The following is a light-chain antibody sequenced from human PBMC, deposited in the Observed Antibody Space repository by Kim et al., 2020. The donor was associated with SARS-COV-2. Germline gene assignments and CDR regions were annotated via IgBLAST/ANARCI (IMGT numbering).Light chain of an antibody. CDR2: QDN. V-gene: IGLV3-1*01. Sequence: GQTVTITCSGDTSEGGWGNKYVSWYQQKAGQSPVVVIYQDNKRPSGNPERFSGSNSGNTATLTITGTQPMDEGVYYCQTWDYTTVPFGGGTQLTVL. CDR3: QTWDYTTVP. CDR1: TSEGGWGNKY. J-gene: IGLJ2*01.